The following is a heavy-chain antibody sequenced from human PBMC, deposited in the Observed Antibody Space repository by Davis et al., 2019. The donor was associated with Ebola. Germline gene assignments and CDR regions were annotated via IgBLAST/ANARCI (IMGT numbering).Heavy chain of an antibody. D-gene: IGHD6-13*01. V-gene: IGHV2-70*04. CDR1: GFSLRTSGMR. Sequence: SGPTLVKPTQTLTLTRTFSGFSLRTSGMRVSWIRQPPGKALDRLAPLDWEDDKFYSTSLKTRLTISKDTSKNQVVLTMTNMDPVDTATYYCARTNSRRYYYGMDVWGQGTTVTVSS. CDR3: ARTNSRRYYYGMDV. CDR2: LDWEDDK. J-gene: IGHJ6*02.